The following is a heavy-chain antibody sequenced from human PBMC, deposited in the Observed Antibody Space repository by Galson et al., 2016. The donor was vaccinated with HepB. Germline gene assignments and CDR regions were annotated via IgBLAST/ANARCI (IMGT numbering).Heavy chain of an antibody. Sequence: SLRLSCAASGFTFNNYGSYPMNWVRQAPGKGLEWVSTISGSGGSTFYTDSVKGRFTISRDNSKNTLFLQMNGLRADDTAIYFCAKDGRIYCSSASCHDHFHYWGQGTLVTVSS. V-gene: IGHV3-23*01. J-gene: IGHJ4*02. D-gene: IGHD2-2*01. CDR1: GFTFNNYGSYP. CDR3: AKDGRIYCSSASCHDHFHY. CDR2: ISGSGGST.